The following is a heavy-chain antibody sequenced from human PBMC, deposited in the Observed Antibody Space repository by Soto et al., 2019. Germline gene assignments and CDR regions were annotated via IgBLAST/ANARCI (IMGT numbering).Heavy chain of an antibody. V-gene: IGHV4-31*01. J-gene: IGHJ6*02. CDR2: IYYSGST. CDR1: GGSISSVGHY. CDR3: ARESGGYDSSTRYGLDV. D-gene: IGHD6-25*01. Sequence: SETLSLTCSVSGGSISSVGHYWTWIRQLPGKGLEWIGYIYYSGSTDYNPSLKSQVTISVNRTKNQFSLKLSSVTAADTAIYYGARESGGYDSSTRYGLDVWGQGTTVTVSS.